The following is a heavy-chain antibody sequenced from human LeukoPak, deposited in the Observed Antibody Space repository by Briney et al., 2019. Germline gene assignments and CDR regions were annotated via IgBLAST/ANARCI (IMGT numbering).Heavy chain of an antibody. CDR2: MNPNSGNT. CDR3: ARVPLAALDFDY. Sequence: ASVKVSCKASGYTFTSYDINWVRQATGQGLEWMGWMNPNSGNTGYAQKFQGRVTITRNTSISTAYMELSSLRSEDTAVYYCARVPLAALDFDYWGQGTLVTVSS. D-gene: IGHD2-15*01. V-gene: IGHV1-8*03. CDR1: GYTFTSYD. J-gene: IGHJ4*02.